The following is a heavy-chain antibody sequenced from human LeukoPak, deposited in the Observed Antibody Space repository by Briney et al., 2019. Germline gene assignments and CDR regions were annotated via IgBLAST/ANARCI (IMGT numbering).Heavy chain of an antibody. J-gene: IGHJ5*02. Sequence: SETLSLTCAVYGGSFSGYYWSWIRQPPGKGLEWIGEINHSGSTNYIPSLKSRVTISVDTSKNQFSLKLSSVTAADTAVYYCARGIPVWLGNWFDPWGQGTLVTVSS. CDR1: GGSFSGYY. V-gene: IGHV4-34*01. CDR3: ARGIPVWLGNWFDP. D-gene: IGHD6-19*01. CDR2: INHSGST.